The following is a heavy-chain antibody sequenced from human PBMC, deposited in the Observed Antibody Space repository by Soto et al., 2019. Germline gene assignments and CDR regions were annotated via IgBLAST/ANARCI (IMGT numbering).Heavy chain of an antibody. CDR3: ARGAYLNWFDP. V-gene: IGHV3-48*01. CDR2: ISSSSSTI. CDR1: GFTFSSYS. J-gene: IGHJ5*02. Sequence: EVQLVESGGGLVQPGGSLRLSCAASGFTFSSYSMNWVHQAPGKGLEWVSYISSSSSTIYYADSVKGRFTISRDNAKNSLYLQMNSLRAEDTAVYYCARGAYLNWFDPWGQGTLVTVSS.